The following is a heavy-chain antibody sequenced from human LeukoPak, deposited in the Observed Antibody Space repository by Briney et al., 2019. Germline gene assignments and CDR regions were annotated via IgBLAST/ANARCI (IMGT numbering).Heavy chain of an antibody. CDR2: ISESGGST. D-gene: IGHD3-10*01. CDR1: GITLSNYA. V-gene: IGHV3-23*01. Sequence: GGSLRLSCVVSGITLSNYAMSWVRQAPGKGLEWVSGISESGGSTKYADSVKGRFTISRDNSLNTVYLQMNSLRAEDRAVYFCAKRGIVIRGVLIIGFHKEAYYFDYWGQGILVTVSS. CDR3: AKRGIVIRGVLIIGFHKEAYYFDY. J-gene: IGHJ4*02.